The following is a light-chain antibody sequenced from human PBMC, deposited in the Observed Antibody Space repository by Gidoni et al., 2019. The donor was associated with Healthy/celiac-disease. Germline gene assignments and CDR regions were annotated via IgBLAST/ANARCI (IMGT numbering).Light chain of an antibody. J-gene: IGKJ2*01. V-gene: IGKV3-11*01. CDR1: QSVSSY. Sequence: VLTQSPATLSLSPGDRATLPCRASQSVSSYLAWYQQKPGQAPRLLIYDASNRATGIPARFSGSGSGTDFTLTISSLESEDFAVYYCQQRSNWPYTFGQGTKLEIK. CDR3: QQRSNWPYT. CDR2: DAS.